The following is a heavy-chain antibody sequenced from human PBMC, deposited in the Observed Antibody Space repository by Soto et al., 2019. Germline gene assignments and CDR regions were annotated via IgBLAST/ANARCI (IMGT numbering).Heavy chain of an antibody. CDR2: ISAYNGNT. V-gene: IGHV1-18*01. CDR3: ARDAGYFDY. Sequence: ASVKVSCKASGYTFTSYGISWVRQAPGQGLEWMGWISAYNGNTNYAQKFQGRVTMTRDTSASTAYMELSSLRSEDTAVYYCARDAGYFDYWGQGTMVTVSS. D-gene: IGHD3-10*01. J-gene: IGHJ4*02. CDR1: GYTFTSYG.